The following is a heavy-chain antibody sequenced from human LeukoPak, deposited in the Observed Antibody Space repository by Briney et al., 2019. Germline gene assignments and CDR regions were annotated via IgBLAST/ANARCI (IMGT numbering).Heavy chain of an antibody. CDR1: GFTFSSYG. Sequence: GGSLRLSCAASGFTFSSYGMHWVRQAPGKGLEWVAVISYDGSNKYYADSVKGRLTISRDNSKNTLYLQMNSLRAEDTAVYYCAKALGGDYGDYWGQGTLVTVSS. J-gene: IGHJ4*02. V-gene: IGHV3-30*18. CDR2: ISYDGSNK. CDR3: AKALGGDYGDY. D-gene: IGHD4-17*01.